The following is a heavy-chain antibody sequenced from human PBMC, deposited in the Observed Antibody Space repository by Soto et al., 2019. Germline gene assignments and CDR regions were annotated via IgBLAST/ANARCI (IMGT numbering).Heavy chain of an antibody. CDR3: LVTTSAFDI. J-gene: IGHJ3*02. V-gene: IGHV3-7*01. CDR1: GFTLSNFW. D-gene: IGHD4-17*01. CDR2: IKQGGVEK. Sequence: EVQLVASGGDLAQPGGSLRLSCAASGFTLSNFWVNWVRQAPGKGLEWVANIKQGGVEKNYVDSVKGRFTISRADTKNSLFLQMNNLRAEDAAIYYCLVTTSAFDIWGRGTTVTVSS.